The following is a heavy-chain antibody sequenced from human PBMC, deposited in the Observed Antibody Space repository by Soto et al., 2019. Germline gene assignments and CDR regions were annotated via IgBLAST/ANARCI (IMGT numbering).Heavy chain of an antibody. J-gene: IGHJ5*02. D-gene: IGHD2-8*02. CDR2: IGTQHDT. CDR3: ARQSSYWHGGGGWFDP. Sequence: EVQLVESGGGLVQPGGSLRLSCAASGFTFSAYDMHWVRQPTGKGLEWVSAIGTQHDTYYPDSVKGRFTISRENAKNSLYLQMNGLRTGDPAVYYWARQSSYWHGGGGWFDPWGQGTLVTVSS. CDR1: GFTFSAYD. V-gene: IGHV3-13*01.